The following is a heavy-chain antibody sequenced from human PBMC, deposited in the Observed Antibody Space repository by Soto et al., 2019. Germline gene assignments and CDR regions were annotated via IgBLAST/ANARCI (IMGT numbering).Heavy chain of an antibody. CDR3: AKYDYSGLGSYST. CDR1: GFTFNRYI. Sequence: EEQLLESGGGLVQPGGSLRLSCAASGFTFNRYIMNWVRQAPGKGLEWVSSISGSGGSTYHADSVKGRFSISTDNSKRTLFLQMNSLRAEDTALYYCAKYDYSGLGSYSTWGQGTLVTVSS. D-gene: IGHD3-10*01. V-gene: IGHV3-23*01. J-gene: IGHJ4*02. CDR2: ISGSGGST.